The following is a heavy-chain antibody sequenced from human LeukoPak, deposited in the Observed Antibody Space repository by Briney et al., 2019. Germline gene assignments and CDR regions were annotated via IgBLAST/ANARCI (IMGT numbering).Heavy chain of an antibody. V-gene: IGHV3-11*01. D-gene: IGHD4-11*01. J-gene: IGHJ3*02. Sequence: PGGSLRLSCAASGFTFSSYAMSWIRQAPGKGLEWVSYISSSGSTIYYADSVKGRFTISRDNAKNSLYLQMNSLRAEDTAVYYCARTIPRHDYAFDIWGQGTMVTVSS. CDR3: ARTIPRHDYAFDI. CDR2: ISSSGSTI. CDR1: GFTFSSYA.